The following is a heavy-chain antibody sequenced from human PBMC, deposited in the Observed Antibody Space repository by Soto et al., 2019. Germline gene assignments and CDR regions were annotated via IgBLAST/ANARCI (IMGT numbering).Heavy chain of an antibody. D-gene: IGHD2-15*01. CDR3: ASLEGGYCSGGSCYHDGY. CDR1: GYTFTSYD. J-gene: IGHJ4*02. V-gene: IGHV1-8*01. Sequence: ASVKVSCKASGYTFTSYDINWVRQATGQGLEWMGWMNPNSGNTGYAQKFQGRVTMTRNTSISTAYMELSSLRSEDTAVYYCASLEGGYCSGGSCYHDGYWGQGTLVTVSS. CDR2: MNPNSGNT.